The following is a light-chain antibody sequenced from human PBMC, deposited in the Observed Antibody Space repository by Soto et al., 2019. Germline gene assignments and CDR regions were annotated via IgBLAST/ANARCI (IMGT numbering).Light chain of an antibody. V-gene: IGLV2-11*01. J-gene: IGLJ1*01. CDR2: DVS. CDR1: STDIGGYNY. Sequence: QSVLTQPPSASGSPGQSVTISCTGSSTDIGGYNYVSWYQQHPGKAPKLMIYDVSKRPSGVPDRFSGSKSGNTASLTISGLQAEDEAXYYCCSYAGSYPFVFGTGTKVTVL. CDR3: CSYAGSYPFV.